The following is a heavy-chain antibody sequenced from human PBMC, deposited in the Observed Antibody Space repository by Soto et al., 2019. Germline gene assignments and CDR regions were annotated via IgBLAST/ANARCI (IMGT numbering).Heavy chain of an antibody. J-gene: IGHJ6*02. D-gene: IGHD3-10*01. V-gene: IGHV1-69*13. Sequence: VKVYCKASGYLFLSTGISWLRQAPGPGLEWMGGIIPIFGTANYAQKFQGRVTITADESTSTAYMELSSLRSEDTAVYYCARTKITMVRGDYYYYGMDVWGRGTTVNVS. CDR3: ARTKITMVRGDYYYYGMDV. CDR1: GYLFLSTG. CDR2: IIPIFGTA.